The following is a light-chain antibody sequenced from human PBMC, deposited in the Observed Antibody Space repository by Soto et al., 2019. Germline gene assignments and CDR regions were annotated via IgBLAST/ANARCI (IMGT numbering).Light chain of an antibody. V-gene: IGKV2-30*01. CDR2: TIS. CDR3: MQGEHWPWT. J-gene: IGKJ1*01. CDR1: QGLVLSDGNTY. Sequence: DVVMTQSPLSLPVPLGQPASISCRSSQGLVLSDGNTYLSWFHQRPGQSPRRLIYTISDRASGVPARFSGSESGTDFTLKISGLEAEDFGVYYCMQGEHWPWTFGRGTKVEV.